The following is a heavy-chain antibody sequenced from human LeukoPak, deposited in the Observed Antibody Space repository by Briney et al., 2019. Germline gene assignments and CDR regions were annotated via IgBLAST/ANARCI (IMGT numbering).Heavy chain of an antibody. V-gene: IGHV1-18*01. D-gene: IGHD2-2*01. J-gene: IGHJ6*02. CDR3: ARDVVEKYQLLQSTYYYYGMDV. CDR1: GYTFTSYG. CDR2: ISAYNGNT. Sequence: ASVKVSCKASGYTFTSYGISWVRQAPGQGLEWMGWISAYNGNTNYAQKLQGRVTMTTDTSTSTAYMELRSLRSDDTAVYYCARDVVEKYQLLQSTYYYYGMDVWGQGTTVTVSS.